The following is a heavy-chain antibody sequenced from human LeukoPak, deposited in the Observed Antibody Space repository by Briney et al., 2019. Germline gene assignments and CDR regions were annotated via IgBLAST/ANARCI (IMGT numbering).Heavy chain of an antibody. D-gene: IGHD3-22*01. CDR3: ARGPRRVTMIVVVITTTVFDY. V-gene: IGHV4-34*01. J-gene: IGHJ4*02. CDR1: GGSFSGYY. CDR2: INHSGST. Sequence: PPETLSLTCAVYGGSFSGYYWSWIRQPPGKGLEWIGEINHSGSTNYNPSLKSRVTISVDTSKNQFSLKLSSVTAADTAVYYCARGPRRVTMIVVVITTTVFDYWGQGTLVTVSS.